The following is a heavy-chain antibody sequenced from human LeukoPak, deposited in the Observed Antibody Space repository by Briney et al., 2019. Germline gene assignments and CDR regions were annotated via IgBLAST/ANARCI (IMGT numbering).Heavy chain of an antibody. D-gene: IGHD3-3*01. Sequence: PSETLSLTCAVYGGSFSGYFWSRIRQSPGKGLEWIGETNHSGSINYNPPLKSRVTISVDTSKNQFSLKLSSVTAADTSVYYCARGLGREAYYDFWSGSVVHNWFDPWGQGTLVTVAS. CDR1: GGSFSGYF. J-gene: IGHJ5*02. CDR3: ARGLGREAYYDFWSGSVVHNWFDP. V-gene: IGHV4-34*01. CDR2: TNHSGSI.